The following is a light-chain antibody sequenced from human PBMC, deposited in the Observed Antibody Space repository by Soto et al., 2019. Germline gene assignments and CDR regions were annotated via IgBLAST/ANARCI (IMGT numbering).Light chain of an antibody. CDR1: KSISSSY. J-gene: IGKJ5*01. V-gene: IGKV3-20*01. CDR2: GAS. CDR3: QQYGSSPIT. Sequence: EIVLTPSPCTLSLSPGERATLSCRASKSISSSYLAWYQQKPGKAPRLLIHGASSRATGTPDRFSGSGSGTDFTLTISRLEPEDAEVYYCQQYGSSPITFGQGTRLEIK.